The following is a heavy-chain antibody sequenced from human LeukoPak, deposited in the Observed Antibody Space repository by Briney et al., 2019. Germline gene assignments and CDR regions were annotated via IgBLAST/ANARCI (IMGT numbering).Heavy chain of an antibody. D-gene: IGHD2/OR15-2a*01. CDR3: AKVSMSAY. CDR2: ISGDGGRT. J-gene: IGHJ4*02. V-gene: IGHV3-43*02. Sequence: GGSLRLSCAASGFSFDDYAMHWVRQAPGKGLEWVCHISGDGGRTYYVDSVKGRFTISRDNSKNSLYLQMNSLRTEDTAFYYCAKVSMSAYWGQGTLVTVSS. CDR1: GFSFDDYA.